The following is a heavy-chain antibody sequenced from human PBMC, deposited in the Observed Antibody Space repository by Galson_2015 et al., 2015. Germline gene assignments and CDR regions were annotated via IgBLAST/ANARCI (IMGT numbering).Heavy chain of an antibody. J-gene: IGHJ6*02. CDR2: ISSSGSTI. Sequence: SLRLSCAASGFTFSSYDMNWVRQAPGKGLEWVSYISSSGSTIYYADSVKGRFTISRDNAKNSLYLQMNSLRAEDTAVYYCARSGYDLPRYYYYGMDVWGQGTTVTVSS. V-gene: IGHV3-48*03. D-gene: IGHD5-12*01. CDR1: GFTFSSYD. CDR3: ARSGYDLPRYYYYGMDV.